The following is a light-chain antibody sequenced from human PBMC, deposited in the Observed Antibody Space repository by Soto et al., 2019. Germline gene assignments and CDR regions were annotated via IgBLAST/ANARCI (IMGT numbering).Light chain of an antibody. CDR3: KQYDTAPRT. J-gene: IGKJ2*01. Sequence: EIVLTQAPGTLSLSPGESATLSCRASQSVSSSQVAWYQHKPGQAPRLIIYGASSRATGITDRFRGVVSETDFTLTVSRLEPEDFAVYYCKQYDTAPRTFGQGTKLEIK. CDR1: QSVSSSQ. CDR2: GAS. V-gene: IGKV3-20*01.